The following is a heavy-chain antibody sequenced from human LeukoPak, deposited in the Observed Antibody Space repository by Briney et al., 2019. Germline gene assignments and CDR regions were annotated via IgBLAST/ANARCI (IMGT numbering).Heavy chain of an antibody. Sequence: SVKVSCKASGGTFSSYTISWVRQAPGQGLEWMGRIIPILGIANYAQKFQGRVTITADKSTSTAYMELSSLRSEDTAVYYCARDQDYYNSSGYPYYFDYWGQGTLVTVSS. J-gene: IGHJ4*02. D-gene: IGHD3-22*01. CDR2: IIPILGIA. CDR3: ARDQDYYNSSGYPYYFDY. CDR1: GGTFSSYT. V-gene: IGHV1-69*04.